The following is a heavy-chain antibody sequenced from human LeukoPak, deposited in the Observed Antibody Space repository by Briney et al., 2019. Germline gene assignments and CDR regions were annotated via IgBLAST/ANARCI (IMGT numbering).Heavy chain of an antibody. D-gene: IGHD3-10*01. Sequence: PSETLSLTCTVSGGSLSSYYWSWIRQPPGKGLEWIGYIYYSGSTNYNPSLKSRVTISVDTSKNQFSLKLSSVTAADTAVYYCARQQWFGESYYFDYWGQGTLVTVSS. CDR2: IYYSGST. CDR1: GGSLSSYY. J-gene: IGHJ4*02. CDR3: ARQQWFGESYYFDY. V-gene: IGHV4-59*08.